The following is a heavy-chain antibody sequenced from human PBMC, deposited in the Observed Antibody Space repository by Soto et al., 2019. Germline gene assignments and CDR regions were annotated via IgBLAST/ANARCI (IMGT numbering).Heavy chain of an antibody. D-gene: IGHD3-10*01. CDR2: INHSGST. CDR1: GGSFSGYY. J-gene: IGHJ5*02. Sequence: PSETLSLTCAVYGGSFSGYYWSWIRQPPGKGLEWVGEINHSGSTNYNPSLKSRVTISVDTSKNQFSLKLSSVTAADTAVYYCARHRTVYGSGSPNWFDPWGQGTLVTVSS. CDR3: ARHRTVYGSGSPNWFDP. V-gene: IGHV4-34*01.